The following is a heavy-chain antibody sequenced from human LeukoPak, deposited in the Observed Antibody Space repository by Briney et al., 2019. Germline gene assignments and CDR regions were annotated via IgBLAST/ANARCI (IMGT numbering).Heavy chain of an antibody. CDR3: AKASRRGYYDSSGYPGAFDI. Sequence: GGSLRLSCAASGFTFSSYALHWVRQASGKGLEWVAVISYDASNKYYADSVKGRFTISRDNSKNTLYLQMNSLRAEDTAVYYCAKASRRGYYDSSGYPGAFDIWGQGTLVTVSS. CDR2: ISYDASNK. CDR1: GFTFSSYA. D-gene: IGHD3-22*01. V-gene: IGHV3-30*18. J-gene: IGHJ3*02.